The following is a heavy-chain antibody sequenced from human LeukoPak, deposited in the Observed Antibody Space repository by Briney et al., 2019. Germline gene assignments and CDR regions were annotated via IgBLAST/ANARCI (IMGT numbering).Heavy chain of an antibody. CDR1: GFTFSSYW. CDR3: ARYDFWSGYSGRYYYYYGMDV. J-gene: IGHJ6*02. D-gene: IGHD3-3*01. Sequence: GGSLRLSCAASGFTFSSYWMSWVRQAPGKGLEWVANIKQDGSEKYYVDSVKGRFTTSRDNAKNSLYLQMNSLRAEDTAVYYCARYDFWSGYSGRYYYYYGMDVWGQGTTVTVSS. V-gene: IGHV3-7*01. CDR2: IKQDGSEK.